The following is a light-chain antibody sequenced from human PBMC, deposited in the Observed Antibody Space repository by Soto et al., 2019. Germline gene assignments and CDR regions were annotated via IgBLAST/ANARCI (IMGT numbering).Light chain of an antibody. Sequence: EIVMTQSPATLSVSPGERATLSCRASQPVSSNFAWYLQKPGQAPTLVIYRASTRATGIPARFSGSGSGTEFTLTISSLQSEDFAVYYCQQYNNWPYTFGQGTKLEIK. CDR3: QQYNNWPYT. CDR2: RAS. J-gene: IGKJ2*01. V-gene: IGKV3-15*01. CDR1: QPVSSN.